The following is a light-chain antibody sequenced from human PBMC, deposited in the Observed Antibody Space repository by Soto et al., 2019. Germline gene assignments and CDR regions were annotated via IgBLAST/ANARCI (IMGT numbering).Light chain of an antibody. CDR1: QSVRSNF. CDR2: GAS. Sequence: EIVLTQSPGTLSLSPGERATLSCRTSQSVRSNFLAWYQQKPGQAPRLLIYGASNRATGIPDRFSGSGSGTDFTLTISSLEPEDAAVYYCQQRSNWPPITFGQGTRLEIK. J-gene: IGKJ5*01. V-gene: IGKV3D-20*02. CDR3: QQRSNWPPIT.